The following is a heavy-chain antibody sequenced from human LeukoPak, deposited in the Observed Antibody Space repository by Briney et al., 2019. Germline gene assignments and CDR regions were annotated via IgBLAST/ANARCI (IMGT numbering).Heavy chain of an antibody. D-gene: IGHD3-10*01. Sequence: PGGSLRLSCAASGFTFSRYSMNWVRQAPGKGLEWVSSISSSSSYIYYADSVKGRFTISRDNAKNSLYLQMNSLRAEDTAVYYCARDTTDLRFGEPDYWGQGTLVTVSS. J-gene: IGHJ4*02. V-gene: IGHV3-21*01. CDR3: ARDTTDLRFGEPDY. CDR1: GFTFSRYS. CDR2: ISSSSSYI.